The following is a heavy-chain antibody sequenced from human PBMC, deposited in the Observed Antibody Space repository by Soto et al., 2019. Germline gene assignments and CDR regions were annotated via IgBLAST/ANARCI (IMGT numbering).Heavy chain of an antibody. CDR3: ATPFYSDSSGYNVFDI. Sequence: PGESLKISCKASGYTFTNYWIGWVRQMPGKGLEWMGIIYPGGSDTRYSPSFQGHVTISADKSISTAYLQWSSLKASDTAMYYCATPFYSDSSGYNVFDIWGQGTMVTVSS. CDR1: GYTFTNYW. D-gene: IGHD3-22*01. CDR2: IYPGGSDT. V-gene: IGHV5-51*01. J-gene: IGHJ3*02.